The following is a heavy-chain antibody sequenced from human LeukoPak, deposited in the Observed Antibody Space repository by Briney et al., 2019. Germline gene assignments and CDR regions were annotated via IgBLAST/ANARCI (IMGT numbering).Heavy chain of an antibody. CDR1: GGTFSSYA. J-gene: IGHJ4*02. D-gene: IGHD3-22*01. CDR3: ARGGYYYDSSGYYY. CDR2: IIPIFGTA. Sequence: ASVKVSCKASGGTFSSYAISWVRQAPGQGLEWMGGIIPIFGTANYAQKFQGRVTITTDESTSTAYMELSSLRSEDTAVYCCARGGYYYDSSGYYYWGQGTLVTVSS. V-gene: IGHV1-69*05.